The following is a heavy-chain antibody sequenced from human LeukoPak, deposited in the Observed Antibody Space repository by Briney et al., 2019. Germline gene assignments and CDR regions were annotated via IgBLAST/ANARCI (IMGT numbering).Heavy chain of an antibody. CDR1: GYTFTSYG. CDR2: ISAYNGNT. D-gene: IGHD2-21*02. J-gene: IGHJ5*02. V-gene: IGHV1-18*01. Sequence: GASVKVSCRASGYTFTSYGISWVRQAPGQGLEWMGWISAYNGNTNYAQKFQGRVTMTTDTSTSTAYMELRSLRSDDTAVYYCARDAYCGGDCYSGWFDPWGQGTLVTVSS. CDR3: ARDAYCGGDCYSGWFDP.